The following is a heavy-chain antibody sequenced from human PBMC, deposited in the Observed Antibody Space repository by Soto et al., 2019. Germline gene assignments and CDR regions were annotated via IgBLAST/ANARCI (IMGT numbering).Heavy chain of an antibody. Sequence: QVQLQQWGAGLLKPSETLSLTCAVYGGSLSGNYWSWIRQPPGKGLEWIGEINHSGSTNYNPSLKNRVTISLDTSKNQFSLKLSSVTTADTAVYYCARGPLYYDILTGYRRDYGMDVWGQGATVTVSS. CDR3: ARGPLYYDILTGYRRDYGMDV. D-gene: IGHD3-9*01. CDR2: INHSGST. CDR1: GGSLSGNY. V-gene: IGHV4-34*01. J-gene: IGHJ6*02.